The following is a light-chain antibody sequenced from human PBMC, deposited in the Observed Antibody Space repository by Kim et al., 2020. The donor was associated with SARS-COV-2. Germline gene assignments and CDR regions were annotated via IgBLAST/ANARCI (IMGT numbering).Light chain of an antibody. V-gene: IGLV1-47*01. CDR1: SSNIGTNY. Sequence: GQRVTLSCSGSSSNIGTNYVYWYQHLPGPAPKLLIYRNNQRPSGVPDRFSGSKSGTSASLAISGLRSEHEADYYCAAWDDSLSGVVFGGGTQLTVL. J-gene: IGLJ2*01. CDR2: RNN. CDR3: AAWDDSLSGVV.